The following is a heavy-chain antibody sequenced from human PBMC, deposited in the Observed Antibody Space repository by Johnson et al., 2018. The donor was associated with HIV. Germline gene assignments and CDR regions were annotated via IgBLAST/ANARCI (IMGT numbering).Heavy chain of an antibody. V-gene: IGHV3-NL1*01. CDR1: GFTFTTYS. Sequence: QVQLVESGGGVVQPGRSLRLSCAASGFTFTTYSMHWVRQAPGTGLEWVSSIRGSGGSTYYADSVKGQFTISRDNSKNTFYLQMNSLRTEDTALYYCARDRTSYGWIKDACDIWGQGTMVTVSS. CDR2: IRGSGGST. J-gene: IGHJ3*02. CDR3: ARDRTSYGWIKDACDI. D-gene: IGHD3-16*02.